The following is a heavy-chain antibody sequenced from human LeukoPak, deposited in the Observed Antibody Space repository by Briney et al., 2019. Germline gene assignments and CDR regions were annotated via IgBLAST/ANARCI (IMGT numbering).Heavy chain of an antibody. D-gene: IGHD3-3*01. V-gene: IGHV4-34*01. Sequence: SETLSLTCAVYGGSFSGYYWSWIRQPPGKGLEWVGEINHSGSTNYNPSLKSRVTISVDTSKNQFSLKLSSVTAADTAVYYCARGRLGYDFWSGYYPAIDYWGQGTLVTVSS. CDR3: ARGRLGYDFWSGYYPAIDY. J-gene: IGHJ4*02. CDR2: INHSGST. CDR1: GGSFSGYY.